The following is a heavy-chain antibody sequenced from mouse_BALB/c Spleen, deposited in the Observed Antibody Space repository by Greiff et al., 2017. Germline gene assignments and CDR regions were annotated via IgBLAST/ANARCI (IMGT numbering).Heavy chain of an antibody. V-gene: IGHV5-6-4*01. Sequence: EVKLVESGGGLVKPGGSLKLSCAASGFTFSSYTMSWVRQTPEKRLEWVATISSGGSYTYYPDSVKGRFTISRDNAKNTLYLQMSSLKSEDTAMYYCTRDNYYGSREDYAMDYWGQGTSVTVSS. CDR3: TRDNYYGSREDYAMDY. CDR1: GFTFSSYT. D-gene: IGHD1-1*01. CDR2: ISSGGSYT. J-gene: IGHJ4*01.